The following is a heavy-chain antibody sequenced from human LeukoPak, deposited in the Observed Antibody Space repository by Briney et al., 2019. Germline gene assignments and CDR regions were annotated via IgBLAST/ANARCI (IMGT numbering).Heavy chain of an antibody. D-gene: IGHD6-13*01. J-gene: IGHJ3*02. CDR3: ARDRDGELVLSAFDI. CDR2: IIPIFGTA. CDR1: GGTFSSYA. Sequence: ASVKVSCKDSGGTFSSYAISWVRQAPGQGLEWMGRIIPIFGTANYAQKFQGRVTITTDESTSTAYMELSSLRSEDTAVYYCARDRDGELVLSAFDIWGQGTIVTVSP. V-gene: IGHV1-69*05.